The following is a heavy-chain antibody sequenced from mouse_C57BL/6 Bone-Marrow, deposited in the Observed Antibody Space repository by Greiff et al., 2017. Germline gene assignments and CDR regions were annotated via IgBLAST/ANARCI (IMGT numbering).Heavy chain of an antibody. CDR3: ARGPTTVDWYFDV. Sequence: VQLQQSGAELARPGASVKLSCKASGYTFTSYGISWVKQSTGPGLEWIGEIYPSSGNTYYNEKFKGKATLTADKSSSTAYMELRSLTSEDSAVYFCARGPTTVDWYFDVWGTGTTVTVSS. CDR1: GYTFTSYG. J-gene: IGHJ1*03. CDR2: IYPSSGNT. V-gene: IGHV1-81*01. D-gene: IGHD1-1*01.